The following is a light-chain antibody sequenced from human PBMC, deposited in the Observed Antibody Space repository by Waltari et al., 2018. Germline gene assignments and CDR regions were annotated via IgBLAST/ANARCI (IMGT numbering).Light chain of an antibody. CDR2: GAS. V-gene: IGKV3-15*01. Sequence: ILLTQSPATLSVSPGERATLSCRASQNIDTRLAWYQHKPGQAPRLLIYGASTRADDTPARVRGSGVGTGFSLTINSLQSEDFAVDYCQQYLQWPPAITFGPGTRLDFK. CDR3: QQYLQWPPAIT. CDR1: QNIDTR. J-gene: IGKJ5*01.